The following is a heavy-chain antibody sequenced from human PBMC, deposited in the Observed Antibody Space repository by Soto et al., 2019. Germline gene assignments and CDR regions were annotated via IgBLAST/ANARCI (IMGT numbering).Heavy chain of an antibody. CDR3: ARARGGDSGDYASLFDR. D-gene: IGHD4-17*01. Sequence: SETLSLTCTVFGGSVSIGDYLWSWIRQRPGKGLEWIGYIHDSGNTYYNPSLKSRVTISLDTSKNQFSLKVTSMTAADTAVYFCARARGGDSGDYASLFDRWGQGILVTVSS. V-gene: IGHV4-30-4*01. CDR2: IHDSGNT. J-gene: IGHJ5*02. CDR1: GGSVSIGDYL.